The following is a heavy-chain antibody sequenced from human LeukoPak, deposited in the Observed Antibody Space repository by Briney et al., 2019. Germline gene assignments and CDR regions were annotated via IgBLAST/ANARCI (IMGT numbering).Heavy chain of an antibody. CDR3: ARERIRYFDWLLDY. D-gene: IGHD3-9*01. CDR1: GGSLSSYY. CDR2: IYTSGST. Sequence: SETLSLTCTVSGGSLSSYYWSWIRQPAGKGLEWIGRIYTSGSTNYNPSLKSRVTMSVDTSKNQFSLKLSSVTAADTAVYYCARERIRYFDWLLDYWGQGTLVTVSS. J-gene: IGHJ4*02. V-gene: IGHV4-4*07.